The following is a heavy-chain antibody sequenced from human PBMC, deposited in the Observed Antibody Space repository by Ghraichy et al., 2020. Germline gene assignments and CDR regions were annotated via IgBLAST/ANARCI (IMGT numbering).Heavy chain of an antibody. Sequence: GESLNISCAASGFTFSNAWMSWVRQAPGKGLEWVGRIKSKTDGGTTDYAAPVKGRFTISRDDSKDTLYLQMNSLNTEDTAVYYCTTDYCSGGTCYSGYYFMDVWGKGTTVTVSS. CDR1: GFTFSNAW. J-gene: IGHJ6*03. CDR3: TTDYCSGGTCYSGYYFMDV. D-gene: IGHD2-15*01. V-gene: IGHV3-15*01. CDR2: IKSKTDGGTT.